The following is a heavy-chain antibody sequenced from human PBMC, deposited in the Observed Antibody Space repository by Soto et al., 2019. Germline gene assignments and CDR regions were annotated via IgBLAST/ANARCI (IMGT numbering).Heavy chain of an antibody. V-gene: IGHV1-2*02. CDR3: AMLKGRGALDV. Sequence: ASVKVSCKASGYSFTDYMYWVRQAPGQGLEWMGWINPNSGARHYAEKFQDRVSMTTDTSITTIYMELNRLIADDTAVYFCAMLKGRGALDVWGQGTMVTVSS. J-gene: IGHJ3*01. CDR2: INPNSGAR. D-gene: IGHD3-10*01. CDR1: GYSFTDY.